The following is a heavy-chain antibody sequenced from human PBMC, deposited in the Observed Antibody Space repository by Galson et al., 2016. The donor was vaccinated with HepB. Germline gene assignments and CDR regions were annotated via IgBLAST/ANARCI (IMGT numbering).Heavy chain of an antibody. J-gene: IGHJ3*02. CDR1: GFTLRGNG. V-gene: IGHV3-23*01. CDR2: ISVSGDIT. D-gene: IGHD3-16*01. Sequence: SLRLSCAASGFTLRGNGMTWVRQAPGKGLEWVSIISVSGDITYYADSVKGRFTISRDSFTSTLYLQMNSLRADDTAIYYCVKGGGGSVVAIWGQGTMVTVSS. CDR3: VKGGGGSVVAI.